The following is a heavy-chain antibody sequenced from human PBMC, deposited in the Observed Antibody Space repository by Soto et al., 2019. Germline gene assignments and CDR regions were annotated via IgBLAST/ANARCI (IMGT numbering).Heavy chain of an antibody. J-gene: IGHJ6*02. Sequence: GESLKISCKGSGYSFTSYWISWVRQMPGKGLEWMGRIDPSDSYTNYSPSFQGHVTISADKSISTAYLQWSSLKASDTAMYYCARLHQLVGVANYYYYGMDVWGQGTTVTVSS. D-gene: IGHD6-6*01. CDR1: GYSFTSYW. CDR3: ARLHQLVGVANYYYYGMDV. CDR2: IDPSDSYT. V-gene: IGHV5-10-1*01.